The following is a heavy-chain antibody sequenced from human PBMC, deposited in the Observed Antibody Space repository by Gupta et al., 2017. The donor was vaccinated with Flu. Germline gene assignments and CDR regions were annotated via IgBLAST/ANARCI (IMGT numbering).Heavy chain of an antibody. CDR3: AKTHCSSTSCFNYMDV. V-gene: IGHV3-43*01. Sequence: APGKGLQWVSLISWDGDSTYYADSVKGRFIISRDNSKNSLFLQMNSLRTEDTALYYCAKTHCSSTSCFNYMDVWGRGTTVTVSS. D-gene: IGHD2-2*01. CDR2: ISWDGDST. J-gene: IGHJ6*03.